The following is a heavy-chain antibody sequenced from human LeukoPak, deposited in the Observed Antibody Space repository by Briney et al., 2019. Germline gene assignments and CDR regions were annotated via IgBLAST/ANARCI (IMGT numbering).Heavy chain of an antibody. J-gene: IGHJ4*02. CDR3: GVAFQQGGASRY. CDR2: IIPIFGTA. Sequence: GASVKVSCKASGGTFSSYAISWVRQAPGQGLEWMGGIIPIFGTANYAQKFQGRVTITADKSTSTAYMELSSLRSEDTAVYYCGVAFQQGGASRYWGQGTLVTVSS. D-gene: IGHD1-26*01. CDR1: GGTFSSYA. V-gene: IGHV1-69*06.